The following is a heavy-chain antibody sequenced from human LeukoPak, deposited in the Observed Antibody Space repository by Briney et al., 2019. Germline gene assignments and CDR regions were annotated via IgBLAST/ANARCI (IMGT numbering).Heavy chain of an antibody. V-gene: IGHV1-2*02. CDR3: ARGLDGWNYRGLDY. Sequence: ASGKVSRKAAGYTFTGYYMHWVRQAPGQGLGWMGWINPNSGGTNYAQKFQGRVTMTRDTSISTAYMELSRLRSDDTAVYYCARGLDGWNYRGLDYWGQGTLVTVSS. CDR1: GYTFTGYY. D-gene: IGHD1-7*01. J-gene: IGHJ4*02. CDR2: INPNSGGT.